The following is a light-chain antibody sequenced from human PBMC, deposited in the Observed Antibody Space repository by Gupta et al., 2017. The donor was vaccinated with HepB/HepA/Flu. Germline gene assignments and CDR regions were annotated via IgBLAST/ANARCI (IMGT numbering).Light chain of an antibody. CDR2: DIS. V-gene: IGLV2-14*03. Sequence: QAPPTQPSSVSGSPRPTITFCSTSTSSDGSGYNYVSCYQHPPGKPPKIIFYDISHPPSGVSNRFSGTKSGNTSFLTTSGLQAEDEADYYCSSYTSSSTVVFGGGTKLTVL. CDR1: SSDGSGYNY. J-gene: IGLJ2*01. CDR3: SSYTSSSTVV.